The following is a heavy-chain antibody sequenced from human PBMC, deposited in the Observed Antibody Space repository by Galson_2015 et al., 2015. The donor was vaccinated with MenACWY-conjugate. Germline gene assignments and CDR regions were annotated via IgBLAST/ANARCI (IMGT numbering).Heavy chain of an antibody. D-gene: IGHD1-26*01. V-gene: IGHV5-51*01. J-gene: IGHJ6*02. CDR2: ISPGDSNT. CDR1: GYSFTTYW. Sequence: QSGAEVKKPGESLKISCKTTGYSFTTYWIAWVRQMPGTDLEWMGLISPGDSNTRYSPSFQGQVTISAGKSISTAYLQWSSLRASDTAMYYCARHPPGGRGMDVWGQGTTVTVSS. CDR3: ARHPPGGRGMDV.